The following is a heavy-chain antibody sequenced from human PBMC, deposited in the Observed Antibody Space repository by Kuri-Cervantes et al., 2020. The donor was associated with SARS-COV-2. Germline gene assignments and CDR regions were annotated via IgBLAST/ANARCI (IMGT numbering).Heavy chain of an antibody. CDR2: IYHSGST. Sequence: SETLSLTCAVSGGSISSGGYSWSWIRQPPGKGLEWIGYIYHSGSTYYNPSLKSRVTISVDTSKNQFSLKLSSVTAADTAVYYCARVLDCSGGSCYSDHYYYGMDVWGQGTTVTVSS. CDR3: ARVLDCSGGSCYSDHYYYGMDV. V-gene: IGHV4-30-2*01. D-gene: IGHD2-15*01. J-gene: IGHJ6*02. CDR1: GGSISSGGYS.